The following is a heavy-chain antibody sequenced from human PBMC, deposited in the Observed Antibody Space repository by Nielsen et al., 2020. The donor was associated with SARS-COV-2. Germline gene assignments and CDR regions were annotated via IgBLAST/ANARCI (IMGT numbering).Heavy chain of an antibody. CDR1: GYTFTTYG. CDR3: ARALYRNTLGY. V-gene: IGHV1-18*04. CDR2: ISAYNGNT. Sequence: ASVKVSCKASGYTFTTYGISWVRQAPGQGLEWMGWISAYNGNTNYAQKFQGRVTMTTDTSTGTAYMELRSLRSDDTAVYYCARALYRNTLGYWGQGTLVTVSS. D-gene: IGHD7-27*01. J-gene: IGHJ4*02.